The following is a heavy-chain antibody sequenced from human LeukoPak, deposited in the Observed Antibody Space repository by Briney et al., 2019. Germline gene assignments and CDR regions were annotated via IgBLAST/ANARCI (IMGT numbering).Heavy chain of an antibody. D-gene: IGHD2-21*02. V-gene: IGHV4-38-2*02. CDR1: GYSISSGYY. CDR3: ARPSYCGGDCYYPFDY. Sequence: SETLSLTCTVSGYSISSGYYWGWIRQPPGKGLEWIGSIYHSGSTYYNPSLKSRVTISVDTSKNQFSLKLSSVTAADTAVYYCARPSYCGGDCYYPFDYWGQGTLVTVSS. CDR2: IYHSGST. J-gene: IGHJ4*02.